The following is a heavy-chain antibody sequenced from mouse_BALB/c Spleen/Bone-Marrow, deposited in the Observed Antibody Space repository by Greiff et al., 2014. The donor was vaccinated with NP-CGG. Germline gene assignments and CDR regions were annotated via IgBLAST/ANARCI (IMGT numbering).Heavy chain of an antibody. CDR2: IYPYNGGT. CDR3: ARGAAYGYYLGLAY. D-gene: IGHD2-3*01. Sequence: VQLQQSGPELVKPGASVKISCKASGYTFTDYNMHWVKQSHGKSLEWIGYIYPYNGGTVYKQKFKSKATLTVDNSFSTANMELRSLTSEDSAVYYCARGAAYGYYLGLAYWGQGTLVTVSA. V-gene: IGHV1S29*02. J-gene: IGHJ3*01. CDR1: GYTFTDYN.